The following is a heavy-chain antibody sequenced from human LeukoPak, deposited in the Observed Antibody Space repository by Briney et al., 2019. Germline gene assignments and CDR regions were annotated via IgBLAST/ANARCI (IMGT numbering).Heavy chain of an antibody. Sequence: ASVKVSCKASGFTFTGYYIHWVRQAPGQGLEWMGYINPHSGVTGSPQKFQGRVTMTTDTSISAAYMELSSLLSDDTAMYYCVREGNELLSKNFDYWGQGTLVTVSS. CDR1: GFTFTGYY. V-gene: IGHV1-2*02. CDR3: VREGNELLSKNFDY. CDR2: INPHSGVT. J-gene: IGHJ4*02. D-gene: IGHD2-21*02.